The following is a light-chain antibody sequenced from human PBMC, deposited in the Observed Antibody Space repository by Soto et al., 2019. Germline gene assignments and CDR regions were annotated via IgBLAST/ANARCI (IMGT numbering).Light chain of an antibody. CDR3: QRYGGPSWT. CDR1: QSVTSNY. Sequence: EIVLTQSPGTLSLSPGERATLSCRASQSVTSNYLAWYQQKPGQAPRLLIFGASSRATGISDKFSGSGSGTDFTLTISRLEPDDFAVYYCQRYGGPSWTFGQGPRVDIK. J-gene: IGKJ1*01. V-gene: IGKV3-20*01. CDR2: GAS.